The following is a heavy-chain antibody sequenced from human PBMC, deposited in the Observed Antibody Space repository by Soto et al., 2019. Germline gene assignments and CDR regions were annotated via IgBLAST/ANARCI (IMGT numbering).Heavy chain of an antibody. Sequence: EVQLVESGGGLVQPGGSLRLSCADSGFSSSPFWMTWVRQAPGKGLEWVALIKQDGSEELDVDSVKGRVTISRDNAKNSVDLQMDSLRVEDTAVYYCTGGGGWLQTAWGQGTLVTVSS. CDR2: IKQDGSEE. D-gene: IGHD6-19*01. V-gene: IGHV3-7*04. CDR3: TGGGGWLQTA. CDR1: GFSSSPFW. J-gene: IGHJ5*02.